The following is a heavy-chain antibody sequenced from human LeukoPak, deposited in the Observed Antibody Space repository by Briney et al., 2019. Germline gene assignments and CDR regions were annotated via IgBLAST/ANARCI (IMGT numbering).Heavy chain of an antibody. J-gene: IGHJ4*02. CDR1: GFTFSSYA. Sequence: GGSLRLSCAASGFTFSSYAMSWVRQAPGQGLEWVSAISGSGGSTYYADSVKGRFTISRDNSKNTLYLQMNSLRAEDTAVYYCAKDRYSSSWYDYWGQGTLVTVSS. CDR3: AKDRYSSSWYDY. D-gene: IGHD6-13*01. CDR2: ISGSGGST. V-gene: IGHV3-23*01.